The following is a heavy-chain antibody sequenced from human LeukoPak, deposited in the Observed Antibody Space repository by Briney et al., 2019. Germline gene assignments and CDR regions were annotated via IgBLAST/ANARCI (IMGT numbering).Heavy chain of an antibody. J-gene: IGHJ4*02. CDR1: GGSISSYY. V-gene: IGHV4-4*07. D-gene: IGHD5-12*01. CDR2: IYTRGNT. CDR3: ARVSGYDWESFYDY. Sequence: SETLSLTCTVSGGSISSYYWSWVRQPAGKGLEWIGRIYTRGNTNYNPSLKSRVTMSVDTSKNQFSLKVNSLSAADTAMYYCARVSGYDWESFYDYWGQGTLVTVSS.